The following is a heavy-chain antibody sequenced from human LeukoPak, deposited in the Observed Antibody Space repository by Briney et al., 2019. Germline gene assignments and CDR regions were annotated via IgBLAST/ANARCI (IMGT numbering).Heavy chain of an antibody. D-gene: IGHD3-22*01. Sequence: SETLSLTCTVSGGSISSGGYYWSWIRQHPGKGLEWIGYIYYSGSTYYNPSLKSRVTISVDTSKNQFSLKLSSVTAADTAVYYCARDDSSGYYPTGMDVWGQGTTVAVSS. J-gene: IGHJ6*02. CDR2: IYYSGST. CDR1: GGSISSGGYY. V-gene: IGHV4-31*03. CDR3: ARDDSSGYYPTGMDV.